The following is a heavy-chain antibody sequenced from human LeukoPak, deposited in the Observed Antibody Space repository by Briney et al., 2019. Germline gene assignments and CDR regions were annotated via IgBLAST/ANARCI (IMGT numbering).Heavy chain of an antibody. CDR1: GYTFTGYY. Sequence: GASVKVSCKASGYTFTGYYMHWVRQAPGQGLEWMGWINPNSGGTNYAQKFQGRVTMTRDTSISTAYMELSRLRSDDAAVYYCAREWKPVRAFDIWGQGTMVTVSS. V-gene: IGHV1-2*02. CDR2: INPNSGGT. J-gene: IGHJ3*02. CDR3: AREWKPVRAFDI. D-gene: IGHD4-11*01.